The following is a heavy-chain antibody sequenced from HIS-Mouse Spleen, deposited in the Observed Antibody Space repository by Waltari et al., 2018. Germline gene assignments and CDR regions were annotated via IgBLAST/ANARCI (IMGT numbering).Heavy chain of an antibody. V-gene: IGHV4-39*07. J-gene: IGHJ6*02. CDR1: GGSISSSSYY. D-gene: IGHD3-3*01. CDR2: INYSGTT. Sequence: QLQLQESGPGLVKPSETLSLTCTVSGGSISSSSYYWGWIRQPPGKGLEWMGSINYSGTTYEHPYVKGRVTISVATTKNQCSLKRSSVTAADTAVYYCAILTYDFMSLHREGMDVWGQGTTVTVSS. CDR3: AILTYDFMSLHREGMDV.